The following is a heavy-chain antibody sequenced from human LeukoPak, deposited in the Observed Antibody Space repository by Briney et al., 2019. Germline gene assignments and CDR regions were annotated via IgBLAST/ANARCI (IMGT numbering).Heavy chain of an antibody. D-gene: IGHD3-22*01. CDR3: ARDLNYYDSSGSNWYFDL. Sequence: SETLSLTCTASGGSISSYYWSWIRQPAGKGLEWIGRIYTSGSTNYNPSLKSRVTMSVDTSKNQFPLKLSSVTAADTAVYYCARDLNYYDSSGSNWYFDLWGRGTLVTVSS. CDR1: GGSISSYY. J-gene: IGHJ2*01. CDR2: IYTSGST. V-gene: IGHV4-4*07.